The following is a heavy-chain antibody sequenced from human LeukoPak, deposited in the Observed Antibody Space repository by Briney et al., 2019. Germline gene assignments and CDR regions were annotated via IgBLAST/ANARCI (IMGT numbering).Heavy chain of an antibody. V-gene: IGHV4-4*07. CDR1: GGSISSYY. Sequence: SETLSLTCTVSGGSISSYYWSWIRQPAGKGLEWIGRIYSSGSTNYNPSLKSRVTMSVDTSKNQFSLKLSSVIAADTAVYSCARDLIVPVGLTGSGTYSTDYWGQGTLVTVSS. J-gene: IGHJ4*02. CDR3: ARDLIVPVGLTGSGTYSTDY. D-gene: IGHD3-10*01. CDR2: IYSSGST.